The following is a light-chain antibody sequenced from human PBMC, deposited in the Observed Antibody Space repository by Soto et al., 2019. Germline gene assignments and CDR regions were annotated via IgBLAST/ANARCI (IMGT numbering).Light chain of an antibody. Sequence: DIQMTQSPSSLSASVGDRVTITGRASQSISSYLNWYQQKPGKAPKLLIYAASSLQSGVPSRFSGSGSGTDFTLTISSLQPADFATYYCQQSYSTPLTFGGGTKVEIK. CDR2: AAS. CDR1: QSISSY. V-gene: IGKV1-39*01. CDR3: QQSYSTPLT. J-gene: IGKJ4*01.